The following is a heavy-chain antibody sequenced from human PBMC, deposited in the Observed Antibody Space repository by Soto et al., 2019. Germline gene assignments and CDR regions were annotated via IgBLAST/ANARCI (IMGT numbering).Heavy chain of an antibody. Sequence: SLRLSCSASGFTFSSYAMHWVRQAPGKGLEYVSAISSNGGSTYYADSVKGRFTISRDNSKNTLYLQMSSLRAEDTAVYYCVKDQEDYDILTGYFDYWGQGTLVTVSS. CDR3: VKDQEDYDILTGYFDY. CDR1: GFTFSSYA. J-gene: IGHJ4*02. V-gene: IGHV3-64D*06. D-gene: IGHD3-9*01. CDR2: ISSNGGST.